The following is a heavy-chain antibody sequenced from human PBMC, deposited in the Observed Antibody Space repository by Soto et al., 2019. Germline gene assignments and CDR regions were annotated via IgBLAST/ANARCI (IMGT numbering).Heavy chain of an antibody. V-gene: IGHV1-2*04. CDR1: GYTFTGYY. D-gene: IGHD2-2*01. Sequence: ASVKVSCKASGYTFTGYYMHWVRQAPGQGLEWMGWINPNSGGTNYAQKFQGWVTMTRDTSISTAYMELRRLRSDDTAVYYRARLFCSSTSCYAFDIWGQGTMVTVSS. CDR3: ARLFCSSTSCYAFDI. CDR2: INPNSGGT. J-gene: IGHJ3*02.